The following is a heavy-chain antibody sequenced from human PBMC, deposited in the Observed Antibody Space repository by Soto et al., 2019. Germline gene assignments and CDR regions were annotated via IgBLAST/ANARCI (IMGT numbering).Heavy chain of an antibody. V-gene: IGHV1-46*01. CDR1: GYTFTSYY. CDR3: AREAGPPGIAVAGSDAFDI. J-gene: IGHJ3*02. D-gene: IGHD6-19*01. Sequence: ASVKVSCKASGYTFTSYYIHWVRQAPGQGLEWMGIINPGGGTSTYAQKFQGRVTMTSDTSTSTVYMEMSSLRSEDTAVYYCAREAGPPGIAVAGSDAFDIWGQGTMVTVSS. CDR2: INPGGGTS.